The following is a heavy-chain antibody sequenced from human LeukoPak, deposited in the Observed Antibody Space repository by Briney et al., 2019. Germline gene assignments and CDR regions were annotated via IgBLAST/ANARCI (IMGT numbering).Heavy chain of an antibody. CDR1: GFPFSNAW. CDR2: IKSKTDGGKT. D-gene: IGHD3-10*01. V-gene: IGHV3-15*01. J-gene: IGHJ4*02. CDR3: STVSPYYGSGTTSPDS. Sequence: GGSLRLSCAASGFPFSNAWMSWVRQAPGKGLEWVGRIKSKTDGGKTDYAAPVQGRFSISRDDSEITLYLQMNGLNTEDTAVYYCSTVSPYYGSGTTSPDSWGQGTLVVVSS.